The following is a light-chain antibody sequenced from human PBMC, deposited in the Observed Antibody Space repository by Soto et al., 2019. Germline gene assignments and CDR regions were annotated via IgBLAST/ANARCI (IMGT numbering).Light chain of an antibody. CDR2: EVS. CDR1: SSDVGGYNY. V-gene: IGLV2-14*01. Sequence: QSVLTQPASVSRSPGQSITISCTGTSSDVGGYNYVSWYQQHPGKAPKLMIYEVSNRPSGVSNRFSGSKSGNTASLTISGLQAEDEADYYCSSYTSSSTYVFATGTKLTVL. J-gene: IGLJ1*01. CDR3: SSYTSSSTYV.